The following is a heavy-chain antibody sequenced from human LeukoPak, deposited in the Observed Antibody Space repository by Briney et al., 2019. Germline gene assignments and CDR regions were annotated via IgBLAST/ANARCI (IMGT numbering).Heavy chain of an antibody. CDR3: ARAGNYDFWSGYYTNWFDP. V-gene: IGHV1-18*01. CDR2: ISAYNGNT. Sequence: ASVTVTCKASGYTFTSYGISWVRQAPGQGLEWMGWISAYNGNTNYAQKLQGRVTMTTDTSTSTAYMELRSLRSDDTAVYYCARAGNYDFWSGYYTNWFDPWGQGTLVTVSS. J-gene: IGHJ5*02. CDR1: GYTFTSYG. D-gene: IGHD3-3*01.